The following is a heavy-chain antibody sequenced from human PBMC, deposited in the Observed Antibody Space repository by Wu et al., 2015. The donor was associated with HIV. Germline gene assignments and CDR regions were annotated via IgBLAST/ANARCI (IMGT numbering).Heavy chain of an antibody. D-gene: IGHD6-13*01. V-gene: IGHV1-69*13. J-gene: IGHJ5*02. CDR3: ARGYSSSGNWFDP. CDR2: INPIFGTA. CDR1: GYIFINYY. Sequence: QVQLVQSGSEVKKPGASMKVSCRTSGYIFINYYIQWVRQAPGQGLEWMGWINPIFGTANYAQKFQGRVTITADESTSTAYMELSSLRSEDTAVYYCARGYSSSGNWFDPWGQGTLVTVSS.